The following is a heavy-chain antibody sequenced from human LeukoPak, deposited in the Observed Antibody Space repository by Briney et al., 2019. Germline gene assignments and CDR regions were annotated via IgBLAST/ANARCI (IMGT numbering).Heavy chain of an antibody. Sequence: SETLSLTCAVYGGSFSGYYWSWIRQPPGKGLEWIGEINHSGSTNYNPSLKSRVTISVDTSKNQFSLKLSSVTAADTAVYYCARRGAVLVTAHLSLGWFDPWGQGTLVTVSS. V-gene: IGHV4-34*01. D-gene: IGHD2-21*02. CDR1: GGSFSGYY. CDR3: ARRGAVLVTAHLSLGWFDP. J-gene: IGHJ5*02. CDR2: INHSGST.